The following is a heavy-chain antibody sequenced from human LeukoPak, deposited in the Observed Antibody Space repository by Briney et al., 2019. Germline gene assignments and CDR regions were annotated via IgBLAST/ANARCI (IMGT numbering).Heavy chain of an antibody. CDR3: ARQVAGREEWLLYESTDRYYYYMDV. V-gene: IGHV4-39*01. D-gene: IGHD3-3*01. Sequence: PSETLSLTCTVSGGSISSSSYYWGWIRQPPGKGLEWIGSIYYSGSTYYNPSLKSRVTISVDTSKNQFSLKLSSVTAADTAVYYCARQVAGREEWLLYESTDRYYYYMDVWGKGTTVTVSS. J-gene: IGHJ6*03. CDR2: IYYSGST. CDR1: GGSISSSSYY.